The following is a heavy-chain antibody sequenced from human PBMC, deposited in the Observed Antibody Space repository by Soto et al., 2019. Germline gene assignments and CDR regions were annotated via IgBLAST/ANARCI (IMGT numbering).Heavy chain of an antibody. CDR1: GYTFTGYY. J-gene: IGHJ5*02. V-gene: IGHV1-2*04. D-gene: IGHD2-15*01. CDR2: INPNSGGT. Sequence: ASVKVSCKASGYTFTGYYMHWVRQAPGQGLEWMGWINPNSGGTNYAQKIQGWVTMTRDTSISTAYMELSRLRSDDTAVYYCARARRRDGYSQNWFDPWGQGTLVTVSS. CDR3: ARARRRDGYSQNWFDP.